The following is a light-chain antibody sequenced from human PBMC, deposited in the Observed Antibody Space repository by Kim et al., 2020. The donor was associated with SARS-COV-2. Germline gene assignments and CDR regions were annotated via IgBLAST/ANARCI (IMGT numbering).Light chain of an antibody. J-gene: IGKJ2*01. CDR1: QSVSTSY. V-gene: IGKV3-20*01. Sequence: ESVLAQSPDTLSLSPGERATLSCRASQSVSTSYLAWYQQKPGQAPRLLIYGASSRATGIPDRFSGSGSGTDFILTISRLEPEDFAVYYCQQYGSSPPMYTFGQGTKL. CDR3: QQYGSSPPMYT. CDR2: GAS.